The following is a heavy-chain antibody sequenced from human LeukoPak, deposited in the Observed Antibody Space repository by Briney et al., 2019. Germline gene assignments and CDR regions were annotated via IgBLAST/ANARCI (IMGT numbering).Heavy chain of an antibody. CDR3: ARGGFYCGGDCYVDY. Sequence: SETLSLTCAVYGGSFSPYYWSWIRQPPGKGLEWIGEINHSGSTNYNPSLKSRVTISVDTSKNQFSLRLSSVTATDTAVYYCARGGFYCGGDCYVDYWGQGTLVTVSS. CDR1: GGSFSPYY. V-gene: IGHV4-34*01. J-gene: IGHJ4*02. CDR2: INHSGST. D-gene: IGHD2-21*02.